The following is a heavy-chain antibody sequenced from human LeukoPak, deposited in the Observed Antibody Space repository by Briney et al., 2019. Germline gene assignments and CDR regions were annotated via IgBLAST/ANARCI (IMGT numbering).Heavy chain of an antibody. CDR1: GFTFSNAW. J-gene: IGHJ4*02. CDR3: TAQGYYDILTQSDY. V-gene: IGHV3-15*01. CDR2: IKSKTDGGTT. D-gene: IGHD3-9*01. Sequence: GGSLRLSCAASGFTFSNAWMSWVRQAPGKGLEWVGRIKSKTDGGTTDYAAPVKGRFTISRDDSKNTLYLQMNSLKTEGTAVYYCTAQGYYDILTQSDYWGQGTLVTVSS.